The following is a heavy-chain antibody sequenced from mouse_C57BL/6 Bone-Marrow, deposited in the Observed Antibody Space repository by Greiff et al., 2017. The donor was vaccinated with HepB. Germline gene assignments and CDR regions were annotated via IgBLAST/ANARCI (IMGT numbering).Heavy chain of an antibody. J-gene: IGHJ4*01. CDR1: GYTFTSYW. CDR2: IDPSDSYT. Sequence: QVQLQQSGAVLVRPGTSVKLSCKASGYTFTSYWMHWVKQRPGQGLEWIGVIDPSDSYTNYNQKFKGKATLTVDTSSSTAYMQLSSLTSEDSAVYYCARWLSYYYAMDYWGQGTSVTVSS. V-gene: IGHV1-59*01. D-gene: IGHD2-2*01. CDR3: ARWLSYYYAMDY.